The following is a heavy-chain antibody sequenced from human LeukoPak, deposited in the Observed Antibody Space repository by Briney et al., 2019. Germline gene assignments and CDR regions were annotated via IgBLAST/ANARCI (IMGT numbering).Heavy chain of an antibody. CDR2: IRYDGSNK. D-gene: IGHD2-15*01. CDR3: AKSTEEWWPDYYFDY. Sequence: GGSLRLSCAASGFTFSSYGMHWVRQAPGKGLEWVAFIRYDGSNKYYADSVKGRFTISRDNSKNTLYLQMNSLRAEDTAVYYCAKSTEEWWPDYYFDYWGQGTLVTVSS. V-gene: IGHV3-30*02. CDR1: GFTFSSYG. J-gene: IGHJ4*02.